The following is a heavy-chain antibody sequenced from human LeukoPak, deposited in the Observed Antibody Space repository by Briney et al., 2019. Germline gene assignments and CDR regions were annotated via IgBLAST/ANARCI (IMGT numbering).Heavy chain of an antibody. D-gene: IGHD6-6*01. J-gene: IGHJ3*02. V-gene: IGHV3-23*01. CDR1: GFTFSTYA. CDR2: LSGNGNTI. Sequence: GGSLRLSCAASGFTFSTYAMSWVRQAPGKGLECVSALSGNGNTIYYADSVKGRFTISRDNSKNTLSLQMNSLRAEDTAVYYCARGRIAARSAFDIWGQGTMVTVSS. CDR3: ARGRIAARSAFDI.